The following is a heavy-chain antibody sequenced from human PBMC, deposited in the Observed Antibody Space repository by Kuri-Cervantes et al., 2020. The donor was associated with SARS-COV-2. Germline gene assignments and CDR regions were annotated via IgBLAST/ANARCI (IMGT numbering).Heavy chain of an antibody. CDR2: INHSGST. CDR1: GGSFSGYY. D-gene: IGHD3-10*01. J-gene: IGHJ3*02. CDR3: ARGSRVSLWFGPGAVDI. V-gene: IGHV4-34*01. Sequence: SQTLSLTCAVYGGSFSGYYWSWIRQPPGKGLEWIGEINHSGSTNYNPSLKSRVTISVDTSKNQFSLKLSSVTAADTAVYYCARGSRVSLWFGPGAVDIWGQGTMVTVSS.